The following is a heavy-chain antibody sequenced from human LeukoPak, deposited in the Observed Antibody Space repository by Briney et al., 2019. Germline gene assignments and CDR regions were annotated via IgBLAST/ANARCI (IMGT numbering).Heavy chain of an antibody. CDR2: INNSGST. D-gene: IGHD2-2*01. Sequence: SETLSLTCAVYGGSFSGYSWSWIRQPPGKGLEWVGEINNSGSTNYNPSLKSRVTISVDTSKNQFSLKLSSVTAADTAVYYCARGQVKYQLLSTYYYYYMDVWGKGTTVTVSS. CDR1: GGSFSGYS. CDR3: ARGQVKYQLLSTYYYYYMDV. J-gene: IGHJ6*03. V-gene: IGHV4-34*01.